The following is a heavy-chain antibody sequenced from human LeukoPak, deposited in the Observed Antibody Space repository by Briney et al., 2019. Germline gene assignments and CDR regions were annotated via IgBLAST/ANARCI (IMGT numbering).Heavy chain of an antibody. V-gene: IGHV3-48*03. J-gene: IGHJ6*02. Sequence: GGSLRLSCAASGFTFITYEMNWVRQASGKGLEWVSFISSNGIIYYADSVKGRFTISRDNAKNSLYLQMNSLRAEDTAIYYCAREFSFYYGMDVWGQGTTVTVSS. CDR3: AREFSFYYGMDV. CDR2: ISSNGII. D-gene: IGHD3-3*01. CDR1: GFTFITYE.